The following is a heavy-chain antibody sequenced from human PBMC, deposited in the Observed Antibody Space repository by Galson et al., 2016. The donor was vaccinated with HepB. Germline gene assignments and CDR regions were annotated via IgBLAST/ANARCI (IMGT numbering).Heavy chain of an antibody. CDR2: IIPIFDSA. J-gene: IGHJ4*02. Sequence: SCKASGGTFSSYAISWVRQAPGHGPEWMGGIIPIFDSAENAQKFQGRATITADESTGIAYMELSSLRSEDTAVYYCARVSGSYFDYWGQGTLVTVSS. V-gene: IGHV1-69*01. D-gene: IGHD2-15*01. CDR1: GGTFSSYA. CDR3: ARVSGSYFDY.